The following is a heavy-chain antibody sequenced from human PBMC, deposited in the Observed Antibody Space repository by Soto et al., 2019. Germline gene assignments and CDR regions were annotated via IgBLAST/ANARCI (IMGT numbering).Heavy chain of an antibody. Sequence: NPSETLSLTCTVSGDSITSSSSYWAWVRQPPGKGLEWIGNIYYSGISYYNPALKSRVTISVDTSENQFSLNLRSATATDTAVYFCARRLVRVIVWDLPTPFDYFDYWGQGILVTVSS. J-gene: IGHJ4*02. V-gene: IGHV4-39*01. CDR3: ARRLVRVIVWDLPTPFDYFDY. CDR2: IYYSGIS. CDR1: GDSITSSSSY. D-gene: IGHD3-10*01.